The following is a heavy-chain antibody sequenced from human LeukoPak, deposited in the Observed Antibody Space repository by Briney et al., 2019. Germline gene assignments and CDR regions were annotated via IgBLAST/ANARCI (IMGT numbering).Heavy chain of an antibody. D-gene: IGHD6-6*01. V-gene: IGHV4-34*01. CDR1: GGSFSGYY. CDR3: ARGRGAARPVDY. CDR2: INHSGST. J-gene: IGHJ4*02. Sequence: PSETLSLTXAVYGGSFSGYYWSWIRQPPGKGLEWIGEINHSGSTNYNPSLKSRVTISVDTSKNQFSLKLSSVTAADTAVYYCARGRGAARPVDYWGQGTLVTVSS.